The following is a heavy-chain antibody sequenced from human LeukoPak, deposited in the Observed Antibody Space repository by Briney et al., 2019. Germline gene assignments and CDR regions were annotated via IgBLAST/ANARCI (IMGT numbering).Heavy chain of an antibody. Sequence: ASVKVSCKASGYTLTGYYMHWVRQAPGQGLEWMGWINPNSGGTNYARKFQGRVTMTRDTSISTAYMELSRLRSDDTAVYYCARSSSWDLLDYWGQGTLVAVSS. V-gene: IGHV1-2*02. CDR2: INPNSGGT. J-gene: IGHJ4*02. CDR3: ARSSSWDLLDY. CDR1: GYTLTGYY. D-gene: IGHD6-13*01.